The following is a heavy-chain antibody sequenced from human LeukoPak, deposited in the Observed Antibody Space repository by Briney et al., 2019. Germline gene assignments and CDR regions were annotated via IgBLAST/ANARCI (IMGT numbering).Heavy chain of an antibody. CDR3: AGDLHHANYYDSSGYPPYYFDY. CDR1: GYTFTSYG. CDR2: ISAYNGNT. J-gene: IGHJ4*02. Sequence: ASVKVSCKASGYTFTSYGISWVRQAPGQGLEWMGWISAYNGNTNYAQKLQGRVTMTTDTSTSTAYMELRSLRSDDTAVYYCAGDLHHANYYDSSGYPPYYFDYWGQGTLVTVS. D-gene: IGHD3-22*01. V-gene: IGHV1-18*01.